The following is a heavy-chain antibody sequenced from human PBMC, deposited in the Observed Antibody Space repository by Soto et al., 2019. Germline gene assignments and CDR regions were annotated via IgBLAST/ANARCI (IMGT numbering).Heavy chain of an antibody. D-gene: IGHD3-22*01. CDR1: GYSFTSYW. Sequence: PGESLKISCKGSGYSFTSYWISWVRQMPGKGLEWMGRIDPSDSYTNYSPSFQGHVTISADKSISTAYLQWSSLKASDTAMYYCARHGEYYYDSSGYRIDYWGQGTLVTAPQ. J-gene: IGHJ4*02. CDR2: IDPSDSYT. V-gene: IGHV5-10-1*01. CDR3: ARHGEYYYDSSGYRIDY.